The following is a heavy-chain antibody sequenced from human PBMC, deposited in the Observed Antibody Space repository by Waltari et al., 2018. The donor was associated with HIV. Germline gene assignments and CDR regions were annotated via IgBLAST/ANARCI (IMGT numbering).Heavy chain of an antibody. CDR2: INAGNGNT. V-gene: IGHV1-3*01. D-gene: IGHD6-13*01. CDR3: ARDSTHSSSWYYYYGMDV. J-gene: IGHJ6*02. Sequence: QVQLVQSGAEVKKPGASVKVSCKASGYTFTSYAMHWVRQAPGQRLEWMGWINAGNGNTKYSQKFQGRVTITRDTSASTAYMELSSLRSEDTAVYYCARDSTHSSSWYYYYGMDVWGQGTTVTVSS. CDR1: GYTFTSYA.